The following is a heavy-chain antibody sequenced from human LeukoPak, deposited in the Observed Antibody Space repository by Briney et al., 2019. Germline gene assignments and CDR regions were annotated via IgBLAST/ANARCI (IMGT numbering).Heavy chain of an antibody. CDR3: ARDYYGDYVFDY. D-gene: IGHD4-17*01. CDR2: TSSIGSYI. CDR1: GFTFSIYS. V-gene: IGHV3-21*01. Sequence: GGSLRLSCAASGFTFSIYSMNWVRQAPGKGLEWVSSTSSIGSYIYYADSVKGRFTISRDNAKISLDLQMNSLRADDTAVYYCARDYYGDYVFDYWGQGALVTVSS. J-gene: IGHJ4*02.